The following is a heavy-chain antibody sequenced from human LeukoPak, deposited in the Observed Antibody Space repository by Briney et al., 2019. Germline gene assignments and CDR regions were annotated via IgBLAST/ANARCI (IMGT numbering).Heavy chain of an antibody. J-gene: IGHJ6*03. Sequence: GGSLRLSCAASGFTFSTYNMNWVRQAPGKGLEWVSSITSSSSYTFYADSVKGRFTISRDNAKNSLYLQMNSLRAEDTAIYYCXXXXXXXNYGDSHYHYMDVWGKGTTVTISS. D-gene: IGHD4-17*01. CDR2: ITSSSSYT. CDR1: GFTFSTYN. CDR3: XXXXXXXNYGDSHYHYMDV. V-gene: IGHV3-21*01.